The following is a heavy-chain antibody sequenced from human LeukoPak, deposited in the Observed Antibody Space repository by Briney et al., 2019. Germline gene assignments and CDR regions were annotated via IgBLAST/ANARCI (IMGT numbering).Heavy chain of an antibody. CDR3: ARVDGLYYDFWSGYSGHWFDP. D-gene: IGHD3-3*01. J-gene: IGHJ5*02. CDR2: IYYSGST. CDR1: GGSISSYY. Sequence: PSETLSLTCTVSGGSISSYYWSWIRQPPGKGLEWIGYIYYSGSTNYNPSLKSRVTISVDTSKNQFSLKLSSVTAADTAVYYCARVDGLYYDFWSGYSGHWFDPWGQGTLVTVSS. V-gene: IGHV4-59*08.